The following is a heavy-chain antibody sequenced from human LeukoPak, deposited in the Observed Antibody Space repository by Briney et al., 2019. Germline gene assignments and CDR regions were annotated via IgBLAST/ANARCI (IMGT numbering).Heavy chain of an antibody. D-gene: IGHD5-18*01. Sequence: GGSLRLSCAASGFTFSTYWMHWVRQAPGEGLMWVSHINGDGSSTSYADSVKGRFTISRDNARNTLYLQMNSLRAEDTAVYYCARRAGYTYAESDYWGQGTLVTVSS. J-gene: IGHJ4*02. CDR1: GFTFSTYW. CDR2: INGDGSST. V-gene: IGHV3-74*01. CDR3: ARRAGYTYAESDY.